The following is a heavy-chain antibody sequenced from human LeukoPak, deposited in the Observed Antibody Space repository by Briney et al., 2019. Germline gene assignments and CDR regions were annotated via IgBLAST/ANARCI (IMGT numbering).Heavy chain of an antibody. CDR2: ISGSGGST. Sequence: GGTLRLSCAASGFTFSSYGMSWVRQAPGKGLEWVSAISGSGGSTYYADSVKGRFTISRDNSKNTLYLQMNSLRADDTAVYYCAKAKLVTTVTIFDHWGQGTLVTGSS. CDR3: AKAKLVTTVTIFDH. D-gene: IGHD4-17*01. V-gene: IGHV3-23*01. CDR1: GFTFSSYG. J-gene: IGHJ4*02.